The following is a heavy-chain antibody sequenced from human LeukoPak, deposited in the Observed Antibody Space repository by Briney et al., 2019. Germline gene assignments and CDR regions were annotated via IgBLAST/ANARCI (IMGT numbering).Heavy chain of an antibody. CDR2: IYYSGST. D-gene: IGHD3-22*01. CDR1: GGSISSYY. V-gene: IGHV4-59*01. Sequence: SETLSLTCTVSGGSISSYYWSWIRQPPGKGLEWIGYIYYSGSTNYNPSVKSRVTISVDTSKNQFSLKLSSVTAADTAVYYCARDGSSNYYDSSGYYATGYFDYWGQGTLVTVSS. J-gene: IGHJ4*02. CDR3: ARDGSSNYYDSSGYYATGYFDY.